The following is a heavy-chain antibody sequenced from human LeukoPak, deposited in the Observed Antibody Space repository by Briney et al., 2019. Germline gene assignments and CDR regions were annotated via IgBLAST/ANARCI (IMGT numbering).Heavy chain of an antibody. D-gene: IGHD6-13*01. CDR2: ISSSGSTI. CDR1: GFTFSSYE. Sequence: GGSLRLSCAASGFTFSSYEMNWVRQAPGKGLEWVSYISSSGSTIYYADSVKGRFTISRDNAKNSLYLQMNSLRAEDTAVYYCARGPQPPHIAAAGPYYYYYYMDVWGKGTTVTISS. J-gene: IGHJ6*03. V-gene: IGHV3-48*03. CDR3: ARGPQPPHIAAAGPYYYYYYMDV.